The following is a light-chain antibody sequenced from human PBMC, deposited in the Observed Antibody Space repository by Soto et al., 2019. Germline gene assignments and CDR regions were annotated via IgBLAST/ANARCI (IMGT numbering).Light chain of an antibody. Sequence: QSVLTQPPSASGTPGQRITISCSGSSSNIGSNYVYWYQQLPGTAPKHLIYRNNQRPSGVPDRFSGSKSGTSASLAISGLRSEDEADYYCAAWDDSLPAVFGGGTQLTVL. J-gene: IGLJ7*01. CDR1: SSNIGSNY. CDR2: RNN. CDR3: AAWDDSLPAV. V-gene: IGLV1-47*01.